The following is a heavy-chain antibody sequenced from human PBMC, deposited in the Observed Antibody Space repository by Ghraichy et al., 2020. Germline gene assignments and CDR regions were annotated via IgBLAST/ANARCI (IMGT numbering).Heavy chain of an antibody. D-gene: IGHD1-14*01. CDR1: GGPDSSDSSY. V-gene: IGHV4-39*01. CDR2: VYYRGTI. CDR3: GRMAGY. J-gene: IGHJ4*02. Sequence: SETLSLTCTVSGGPDSSDSSYWGWIRQPPGKGLEWIGSVYYRGTIYYNPSLRSRVTISVDRSKSQFSLKLNSVTAADTAVYYCGRMAGYCSQGTLVTVSS.